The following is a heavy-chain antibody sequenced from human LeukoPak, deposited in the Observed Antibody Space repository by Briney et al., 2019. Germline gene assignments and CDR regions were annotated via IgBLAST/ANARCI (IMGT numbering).Heavy chain of an antibody. CDR3: ASMPSTEIYYFDYMDV. J-gene: IGHJ6*03. D-gene: IGHD2-2*01. V-gene: IGHV3-23*01. CDR2: ISANAVST. CDR1: RFTFSSYT. Sequence: VGSLRLSCADSRFTFSSYTMNWVRQAPGKGLEWVSGISANAVSTYYADSVKGRFTISRDNSKNTLYLHMDRLGTEDTAVYYCASMPSTEIYYFDYMDVWGTGTTVTVSS.